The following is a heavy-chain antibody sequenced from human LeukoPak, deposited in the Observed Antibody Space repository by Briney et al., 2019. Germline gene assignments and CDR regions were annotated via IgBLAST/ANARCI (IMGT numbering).Heavy chain of an antibody. CDR3: AKETSSWSFFDY. J-gene: IGHJ4*02. Sequence: GGSLRLSCAASGFTFDDYAMHWVRQAPGKGLEWVSLISWDGVNIYYADSVEGRFTISRDNSKNSLYLQMNSLRAEDTALYYCAKETSSWSFFDYWDQGTLVTVSS. V-gene: IGHV3-43D*03. CDR2: ISWDGVNI. D-gene: IGHD6-13*01. CDR1: GFTFDDYA.